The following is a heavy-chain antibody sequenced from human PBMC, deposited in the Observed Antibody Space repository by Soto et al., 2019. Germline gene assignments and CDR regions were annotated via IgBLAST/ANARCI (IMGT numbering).Heavy chain of an antibody. CDR2: MNPNSGNT. V-gene: IGHV1-8*01. Sequence: QVQLVQSGAEVKKPGASVKVSCKASGYTFTSYDINWVRQATGQGLEWMGWMNPNSGNTGYAQKFQGRVTMTRNTSISTAYMELSSLRSEDTDVYYCARESVSSWSYDYYYMDVWGKGTTVTVSS. CDR1: GYTFTSYD. CDR3: ARESVSSWSYDYYYMDV. D-gene: IGHD6-13*01. J-gene: IGHJ6*03.